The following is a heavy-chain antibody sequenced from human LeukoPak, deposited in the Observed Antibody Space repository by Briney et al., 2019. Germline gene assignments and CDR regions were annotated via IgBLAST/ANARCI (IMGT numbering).Heavy chain of an antibody. CDR2: ISSSGSTI. CDR3: ATRQWLASHFDY. J-gene: IGHJ4*02. V-gene: IGHV3-48*03. D-gene: IGHD6-19*01. Sequence: GGSLRLSCAASGFTFSSYEMNWVRHAPGKGLEWVSYISSSGSTIYYADSVKGRFTISRDNAKNSLYLQMNSLRAEDTAVYYCATRQWLASHFDYWGQGTLVTVSS. CDR1: GFTFSSYE.